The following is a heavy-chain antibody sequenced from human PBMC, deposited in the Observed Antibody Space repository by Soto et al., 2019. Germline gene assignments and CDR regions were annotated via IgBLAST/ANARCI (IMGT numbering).Heavy chain of an antibody. D-gene: IGHD3-10*01. J-gene: IGHJ2*01. CDR1: GFTFSNYG. Sequence: EVQLLESGGALVQPGGSLRLSCAGSGFTFSNYGMTWVRQAPGRGLEWVSSVSGDGNTAYYADSVRGRFTISRDNSKDTLFVQMNSLRGDDTAVYYCAKEASVPSLGEFWYFDLWGRGTQVTVSS. CDR2: VSGDGNTA. CDR3: AKEASVPSLGEFWYFDL. V-gene: IGHV3-23*01.